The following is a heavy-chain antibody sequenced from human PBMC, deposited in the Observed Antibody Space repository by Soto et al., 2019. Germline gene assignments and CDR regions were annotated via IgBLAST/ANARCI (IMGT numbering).Heavy chain of an antibody. J-gene: IGHJ4*02. CDR1: GYTFTSYG. Sequence: ASVKVSCKASGYTFTSYGISWVRQAPGQGLEWMGWISAYNGNTNYAQKLQGRVTMTTDTSTSTAYMELSSLKTEDTAVYYCARGPNSLTAYYGPFESWGQGALVTVSS. V-gene: IGHV1-18*01. D-gene: IGHD3-9*01. CDR3: ARGPNSLTAYYGPFES. CDR2: ISAYNGNT.